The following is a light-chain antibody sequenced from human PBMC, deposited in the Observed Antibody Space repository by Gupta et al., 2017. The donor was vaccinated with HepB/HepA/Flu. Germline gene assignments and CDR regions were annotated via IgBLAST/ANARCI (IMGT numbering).Light chain of an antibody. CDR2: AAS. CDR1: QSISSY. V-gene: IGKV1-39*01. J-gene: IGKJ4*01. Sequence: DIQLTHSPSSLSASVGDRVTITCRASQSISSYLNWYQQKPGKAPKLLIYAASSLQSGVPSRFSGSGSGTDFTLTISRRQPEDFATYYCQQSDSTPITFGGGTKVEIK. CDR3: QQSDSTPIT.